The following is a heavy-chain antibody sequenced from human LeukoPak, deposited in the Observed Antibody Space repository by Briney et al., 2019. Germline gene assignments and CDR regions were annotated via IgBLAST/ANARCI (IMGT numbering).Heavy chain of an antibody. CDR1: GGSINFYY. V-gene: IGHV4-4*07. CDR2: IYSTGST. D-gene: IGHD3-10*01. J-gene: IGHJ4*02. Sequence: PSETLSLTCTVSGGSINFYYWSWIRQPAGKGLEWIGRIYSTGSTNYSPSLKSRVTMSVDKSKNQFSLNLSSVTAADTAVYYCARLSYGSGSYYNFYFDYWGQGTLVTVSA. CDR3: ARLSYGSGSYYNFYFDY.